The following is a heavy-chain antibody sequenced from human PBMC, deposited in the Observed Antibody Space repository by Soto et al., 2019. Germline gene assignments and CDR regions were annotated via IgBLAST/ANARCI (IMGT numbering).Heavy chain of an antibody. CDR2: IYPGDSDT. J-gene: IGHJ4*02. Sequence: EVQLVQSGAEVKKPGESLKISCKGSGYSFTSYWIGWVRQMPGKGLEWMGIIYPGDSDTRYSPSFQGQVTISADKSISTAYLQWSSLKASDTAMYYCARLRLLRNSSSWLFDYWGQGTLVTVSS. CDR3: ARLRLLRNSSSWLFDY. V-gene: IGHV5-51*03. CDR1: GYSFTSYW. D-gene: IGHD6-13*01.